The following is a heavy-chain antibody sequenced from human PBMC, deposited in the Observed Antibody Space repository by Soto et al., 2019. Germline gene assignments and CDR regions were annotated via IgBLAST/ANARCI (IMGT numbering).Heavy chain of an antibody. V-gene: IGHV3-53*02. D-gene: IGHD3-16*01. CDR3: ARAGGRGKGMYV. CDR1: GFPVSSDY. CDR2: IFSGGST. Sequence: EVQLVETGGGLIQPGGSLRLSCTASGFPVSSDYMSWVRQAPGKGLEWVSVIFSGGSTYYADSVKGRFTISRDNSKNTLFLQMNSLRAEDTAVYYCARAGGRGKGMYVWGQGTSVTVSS. J-gene: IGHJ6*02.